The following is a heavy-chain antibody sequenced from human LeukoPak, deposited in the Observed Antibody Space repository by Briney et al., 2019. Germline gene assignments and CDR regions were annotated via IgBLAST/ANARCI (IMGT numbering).Heavy chain of an antibody. CDR1: GFTFSDYA. CDR2: ISSSGDST. Sequence: PGGSLRLSCAASGFTFSDYAMTWVRQAPGKGLDWVASISSSGDSTYYADSVKGRFAISRDNSKNTLILQLNSLRPEETAVYYCGGFGELSYYYYMDVWGKGTTVTVSS. J-gene: IGHJ6*03. V-gene: IGHV3-23*01. CDR3: GGFGELSYYYYMDV. D-gene: IGHD3-10*01.